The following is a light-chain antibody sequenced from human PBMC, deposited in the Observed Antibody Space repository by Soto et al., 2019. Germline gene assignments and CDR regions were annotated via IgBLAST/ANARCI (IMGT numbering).Light chain of an antibody. J-gene: IGKJ4*01. V-gene: IGKV3-15*01. CDR2: RAS. Sequence: EIVMTQSPATLAVSPGDTATVSCRASQSLGDNLAWYQQKPGQAPRLLIFRASSRVKGVPARFSASGSGTEFTLTISGLQTEDFAFYYCHQYGSSSLTFGRGTKVEI. CDR1: QSLGDN. CDR3: HQYGSSSLT.